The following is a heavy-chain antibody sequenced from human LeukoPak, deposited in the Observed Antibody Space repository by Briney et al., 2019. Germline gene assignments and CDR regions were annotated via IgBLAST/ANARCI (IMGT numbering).Heavy chain of an antibody. CDR3: ARQIKSYYYYYGMDV. Sequence: SVKVSCKASGGTFSSYAISWVRQAPGQGLEWMGRIIPILGIANYAQKFQGRVTITADKSTSTAYMELSSLKASDTAMYYCARQIKSYYYYYGMDVWGQGTTVTVSS. CDR1: GGTFSSYA. J-gene: IGHJ6*02. CDR2: IIPILGIA. V-gene: IGHV1-69*04.